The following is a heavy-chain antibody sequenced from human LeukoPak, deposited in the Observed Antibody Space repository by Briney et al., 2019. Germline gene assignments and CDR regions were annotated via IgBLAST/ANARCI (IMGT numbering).Heavy chain of an antibody. D-gene: IGHD6-6*01. CDR1: GGSMSSYY. CDR2: IYYSGST. V-gene: IGHV4-59*01. CDR3: ARTYSSSSLVGYYDYGMDV. J-gene: IGHJ6*02. Sequence: SETESLTCTVSGGSMSSYYWTWIRQPPGKGLEWIGYIYYSGSTNYNPSLKSRVTISVDTSKNQFSLKLSSVTAADTAVYYCARTYSSSSLVGYYDYGMDVWGQGTTVTVSS.